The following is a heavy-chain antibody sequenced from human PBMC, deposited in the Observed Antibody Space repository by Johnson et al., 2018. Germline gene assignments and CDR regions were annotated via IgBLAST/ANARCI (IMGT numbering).Heavy chain of an antibody. CDR1: GFTFSSYS. Sequence: VQLVESGGGLAKPGGSXRLSCAASGFTFSSYSMNWVRQAPGKGLEWVSSISSSSSYIYYADSVKGRFTISRDNAKNSLYPQRNSLRAEDTAVYYCARRDYYGSGPAPPAEYFQHWGQGTLVTVSS. CDR3: ARRDYYGSGPAPPAEYFQH. D-gene: IGHD3-10*01. V-gene: IGHV3-21*01. J-gene: IGHJ1*01. CDR2: ISSSSSYI.